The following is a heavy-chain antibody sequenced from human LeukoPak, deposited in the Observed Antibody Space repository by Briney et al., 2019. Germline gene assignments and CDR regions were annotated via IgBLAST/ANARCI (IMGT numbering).Heavy chain of an antibody. V-gene: IGHV4-39*07. J-gene: IGHJ4*02. D-gene: IGHD6-6*01. CDR1: GGSISSSNYY. Sequence: SETLSLTCTVSGGSISSSNYYWGWIRQPPGKGLEWIGSIYYSGSTYYSPSLKSRVTISVDTSKNQFSLKLSSVTAADTAVYYCARGGHSSSYYIDYWGQGTLVTVSS. CDR3: ARGGHSSSYYIDY. CDR2: IYYSGST.